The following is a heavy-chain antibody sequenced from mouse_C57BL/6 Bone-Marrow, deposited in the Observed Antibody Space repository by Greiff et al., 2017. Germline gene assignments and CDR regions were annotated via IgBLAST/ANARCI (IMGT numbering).Heavy chain of an antibody. D-gene: IGHD1-1*01. Sequence: QVQLKQSGAELARPGASVKLSCKASGYTFTSYGISWVKQRTGQGLEWIGEIYPRSGNTYYNEKFKGKATLTADKSSSTAYMELRSLTSEDSAVYFCARRLIYGSSLSYWYFDVWGTGTTVTVSS. CDR3: ARRLIYGSSLSYWYFDV. J-gene: IGHJ1*03. CDR1: GYTFTSYG. CDR2: IYPRSGNT. V-gene: IGHV1-81*01.